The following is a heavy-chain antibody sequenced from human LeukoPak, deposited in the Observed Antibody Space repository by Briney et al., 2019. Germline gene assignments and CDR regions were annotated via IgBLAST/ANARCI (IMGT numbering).Heavy chain of an antibody. D-gene: IGHD6-6*01. J-gene: IGHJ6*03. CDR3: ARSIAAREGNYYMDV. CDR1: GGSISSYY. CDR2: IYYSGST. V-gene: IGHV4-59*01. Sequence: PSETLSLTFTVSGGSISSYYWSWIRQPPGKGLEWIGYIYYSGSTNYNPSLKSRVTISVDTSKNQFSLKLSSVTAADTAVYYCARSIAAREGNYYMDVWGKGTTVTVSS.